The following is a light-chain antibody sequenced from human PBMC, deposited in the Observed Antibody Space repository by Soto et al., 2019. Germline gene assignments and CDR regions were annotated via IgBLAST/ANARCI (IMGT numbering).Light chain of an antibody. Sequence: EIVLTQSPATLSLSPGEIATRSCRASQSVSSYLAWYQQKPGQAPRLLIYEASNRATGIPARFSGSGSGTDFTLTISSLEPEDFAVYYCQQRTDRVPFGGVGKVAIK. CDR2: EAS. CDR3: QQRTDRVP. CDR1: QSVSSY. V-gene: IGKV3-11*01. J-gene: IGKJ4*01.